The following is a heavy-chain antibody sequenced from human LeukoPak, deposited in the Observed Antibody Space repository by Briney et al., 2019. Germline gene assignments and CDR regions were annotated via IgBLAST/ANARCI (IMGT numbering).Heavy chain of an antibody. CDR2: IYIGGST. V-gene: IGHV4-61*02. D-gene: IGHD4-17*01. J-gene: IGHJ6*03. Sequence: SQTLSLTCTVSGGSISSGNYYWSWIRQPAGKGLEWIGRIYIGGSTNYNPSLKSRVTISLDTSKNQFSLKLSSVTAADTAVYYCARDATVIYYYYYMDVWGKGTTVTVSS. CDR3: ARDATVIYYYYYMDV. CDR1: GGSISSGNYY.